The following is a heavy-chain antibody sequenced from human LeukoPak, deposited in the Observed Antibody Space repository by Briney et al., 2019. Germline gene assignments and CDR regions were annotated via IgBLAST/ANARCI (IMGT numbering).Heavy chain of an antibody. Sequence: GESLKISWKGSGYSFTSYWIGLVRPMPGKGLELVGIIYTRDSDSRYSPSFQGQVTILADKSISTAYLQWSSLKASDTAMYYCASSRTGSYYSNFDYWGQGTLVTVSS. CDR2: IYTRDSDS. D-gene: IGHD1-26*01. J-gene: IGHJ4*02. CDR1: GYSFTSYW. CDR3: ASSRTGSYYSNFDY. V-gene: IGHV5-51*01.